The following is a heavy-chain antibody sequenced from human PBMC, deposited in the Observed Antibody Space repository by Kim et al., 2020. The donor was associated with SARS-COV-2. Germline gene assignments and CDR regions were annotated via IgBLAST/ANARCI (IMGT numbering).Heavy chain of an antibody. D-gene: IGHD6-6*01. V-gene: IGHV1-2*02. CDR1: GYTFTGYY. CDR3: ATLSSSPTPWFDY. Sequence: ASVKVSCKASGYTFTGYYMHWVRQAPGQGLEWMGWINPNSGGTNYAQKFQGRVTMTRDTSISTAYMELSRLRSDDTAVYYCATLSSSPTPWFDYWGQGTLVTVSS. J-gene: IGHJ4*02. CDR2: INPNSGGT.